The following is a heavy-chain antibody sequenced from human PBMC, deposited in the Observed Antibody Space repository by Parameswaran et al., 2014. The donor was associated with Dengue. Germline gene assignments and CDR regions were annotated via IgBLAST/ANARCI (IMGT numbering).Heavy chain of an antibody. CDR3: AVNSGYSSGWFTTPNIDY. J-gene: IGHJ4*02. Sequence: RWIRQPPGKGLEWIGYIYYSGSTNYNPSLKSRVTISVDTSKNQFSLKLSSVTAADTAVYYCAVNSGYSSGWFTTPNIDYWGQGTLVTVSS. D-gene: IGHD6-19*01. V-gene: IGHV4-59*01. CDR2: IYYSGST.